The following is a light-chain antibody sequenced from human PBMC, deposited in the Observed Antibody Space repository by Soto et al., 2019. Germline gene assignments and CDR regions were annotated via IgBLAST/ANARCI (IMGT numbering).Light chain of an antibody. J-gene: IGLJ1*01. CDR3: SSYTGGNPSYV. Sequence: QAVLTQPPSASGSPGQSVTISCTGTISDGGGYDYVSWYQQHPGKAPKLMIYEVTIRPSGVSDRFSGSKSGNTASLTVSGLQAEDEADYYCSSYTGGNPSYVFGTGTKLTVL. V-gene: IGLV2-8*01. CDR1: ISDGGGYDY. CDR2: EVT.